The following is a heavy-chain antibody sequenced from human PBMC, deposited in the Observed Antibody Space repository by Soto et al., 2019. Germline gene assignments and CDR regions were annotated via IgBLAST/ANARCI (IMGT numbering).Heavy chain of an antibody. CDR1: GFTFISYW. Sequence: GGSLRLSCEASGFTFISYWMSWVRQAPGKGLEWVANVRQDGSQKFLVDSVKGRFTISRDNAKNTLYLQMNSLRAEDTAVYYCARDLAGAIDFDYWGQGTLVTVSS. CDR3: ARDLAGAIDFDY. J-gene: IGHJ4*02. V-gene: IGHV3-7*01. CDR2: VRQDGSQK. D-gene: IGHD3-16*02.